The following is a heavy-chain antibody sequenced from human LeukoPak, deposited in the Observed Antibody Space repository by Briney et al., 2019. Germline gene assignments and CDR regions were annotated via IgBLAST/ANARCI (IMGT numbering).Heavy chain of an antibody. Sequence: PSGTLSLTCAVSGGSISSSNWWSWVRQPPGKGLEWIGEIYHSGSTNYNPSLKSRVTISVDKSKNQFSLKLSSVTAADTAVYYCARGTGYSTNGVCYTGGYFDYWGQGTLVTVSS. D-gene: IGHD2-8*01. V-gene: IGHV4-4*02. CDR2: IYHSGST. CDR1: GGSISSSNW. J-gene: IGHJ4*02. CDR3: ARGTGYSTNGVCYTGGYFDY.